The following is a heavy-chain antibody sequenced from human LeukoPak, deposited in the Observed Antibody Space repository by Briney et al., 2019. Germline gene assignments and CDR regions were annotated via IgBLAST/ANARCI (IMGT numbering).Heavy chain of an antibody. D-gene: IGHD2-21*01. Sequence: SVKVSCKASGGTFSSYAISWVRQAPGQGLEWMGRIIPILGIANYAQKFQGRVTITADKSTSTAYMELSSLRSEDTAVYYCAKDLLYCGGDCYEGGRAFDIWGQGTMVTVSS. V-gene: IGHV1-69*04. CDR2: IIPILGIA. CDR3: AKDLLYCGGDCYEGGRAFDI. CDR1: GGTFSSYA. J-gene: IGHJ3*02.